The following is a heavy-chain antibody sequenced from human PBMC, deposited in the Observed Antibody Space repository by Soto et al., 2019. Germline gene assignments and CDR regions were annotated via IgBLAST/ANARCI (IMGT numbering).Heavy chain of an antibody. CDR2: ISDGGGSI. Sequence: LNISGAASSFTFRRPSLTWVRPAPGNGLEWVSSISDGGGSIYYPYSVKGRFTIARDNSRNTLYLHMNSLRAGDTAVYYCAKNRAPNSHPALDAFDIWGQGTMVTVSS. CDR1: SFTFRRPS. V-gene: IGHV3-23*01. J-gene: IGHJ3*02. D-gene: IGHD3-10*01. CDR3: AKNRAPNSHPALDAFDI.